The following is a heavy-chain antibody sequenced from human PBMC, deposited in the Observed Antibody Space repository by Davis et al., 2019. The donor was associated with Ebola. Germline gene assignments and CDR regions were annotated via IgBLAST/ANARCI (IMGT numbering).Heavy chain of an antibody. Sequence: GESLKISCAASGFTFSNYDMSWVRQVPGKGLEWVSTISATEAHTPYSDSVKGRFTISRDNSKDTLYLQMNRLRAEDTATYYCARFCHSTDCSYFDYWGQGTMVAVSS. CDR3: ARFCHSTDCSYFDY. D-gene: IGHD3-3*01. V-gene: IGHV3-23*01. CDR1: GFTFSNYD. J-gene: IGHJ4*02. CDR2: ISATEAHT.